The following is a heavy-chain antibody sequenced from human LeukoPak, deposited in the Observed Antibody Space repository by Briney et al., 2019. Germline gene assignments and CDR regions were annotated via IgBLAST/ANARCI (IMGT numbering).Heavy chain of an antibody. Sequence: SETLSLTFTVSGGSISSYYWSWIRQPPGKGLEWIGYIYYSGSTNYNPSLKSRVTISVDTSKNQFSLKLSSVTAADTAVYYCARHTDYSGSYYLSWFDPWGQGTLVTVSS. J-gene: IGHJ5*02. CDR3: ARHTDYSGSYYLSWFDP. CDR1: GGSISSYY. D-gene: IGHD1-26*01. CDR2: IYYSGST. V-gene: IGHV4-59*08.